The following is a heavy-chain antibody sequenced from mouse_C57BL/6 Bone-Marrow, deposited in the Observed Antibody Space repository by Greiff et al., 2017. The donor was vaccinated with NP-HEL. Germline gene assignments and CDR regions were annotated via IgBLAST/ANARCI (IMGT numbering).Heavy chain of an antibody. CDR3: TGGGSSPYAMDY. D-gene: IGHD1-1*01. CDR2: IRLKSDNYAT. CDR1: GFTFSNYW. V-gene: IGHV6-3*01. J-gene: IGHJ4*01. Sequence: EVKLMESGGGLVQPGGSMKLSCVASGFTFSNYWMNWVRQSPEKGLEWVAQIRLKSDNYATHYAESVKGRFTISRDDSKSSVYLQMNNIRAEDTGIYYCTGGGSSPYAMDYWGQGTSVTVSS.